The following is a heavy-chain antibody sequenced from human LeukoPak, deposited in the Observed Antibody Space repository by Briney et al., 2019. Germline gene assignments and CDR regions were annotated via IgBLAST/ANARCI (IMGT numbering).Heavy chain of an antibody. CDR1: GFTFSSYA. J-gene: IGHJ4*02. D-gene: IGHD2-2*01. CDR2: IGSSGDST. Sequence: GGSLRLSRAASGFTFSSYAMSWVRQAPGKGLEWVSAIGSSGDSTYYADSVKGRFTISRDNSKNTLYLQMNSLRAEDTAVYYCAKDKHYCSSTSCYLYYFDYWGQGSLVTVSS. V-gene: IGHV3-23*01. CDR3: AKDKHYCSSTSCYLYYFDY.